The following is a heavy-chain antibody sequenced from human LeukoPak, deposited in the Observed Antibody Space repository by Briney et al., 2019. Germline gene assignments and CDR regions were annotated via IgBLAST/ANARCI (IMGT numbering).Heavy chain of an antibody. Sequence: PSETLSLTCTFSGGSISSYYWSWIRQPAGKGLEWVGRTHTSGSTYYNPSLKSRVTISVDTSKNQFSLKLSSVTAADTAVYYCARVGGSGSYYIAYYYMDVWGKGTTVTVSS. V-gene: IGHV4-4*07. CDR3: ARVGGSGSYYIAYYYMDV. J-gene: IGHJ6*03. CDR2: THTSGST. CDR1: GGSISSYY. D-gene: IGHD3-10*01.